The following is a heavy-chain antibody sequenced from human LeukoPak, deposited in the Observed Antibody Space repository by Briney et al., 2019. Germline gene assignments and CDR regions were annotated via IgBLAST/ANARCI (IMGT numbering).Heavy chain of an antibody. J-gene: IGHJ4*02. Sequence: PSGTLSLTCAVSGGSISSSNWWSWVRQPPGKGLEWIGEIYHSGSTNYNPSLKSRVTISVDKSKNQFSLKLSSVTAADTAVYYCARGGSVYDILDPIDCWGQGTLVTVSS. V-gene: IGHV4-4*02. CDR3: ARGGSVYDILDPIDC. CDR2: IYHSGST. D-gene: IGHD3-9*01. CDR1: GGSISSSNW.